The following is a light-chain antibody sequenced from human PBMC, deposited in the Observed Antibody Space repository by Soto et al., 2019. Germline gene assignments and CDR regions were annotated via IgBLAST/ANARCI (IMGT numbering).Light chain of an antibody. CDR1: QSVSSH. CDR2: DTS. Sequence: VLTQSPATLSLSPGARATLSCRASQSVSSHFAWYQQKPGQAPRLLIYDTSNRATGIPARFSGSGSGTDFTLTISSLEPEDFAVYYCQQRSNWPMYTFGQGTRLEIK. J-gene: IGKJ2*01. V-gene: IGKV3-11*01. CDR3: QQRSNWPMYT.